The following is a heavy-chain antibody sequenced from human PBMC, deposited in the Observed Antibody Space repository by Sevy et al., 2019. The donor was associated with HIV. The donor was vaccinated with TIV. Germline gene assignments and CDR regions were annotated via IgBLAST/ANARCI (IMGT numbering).Heavy chain of an antibody. CDR2: ISRSSSTI. D-gene: IGHD3-22*01. J-gene: IGHJ4*02. CDR1: GFTFSSYS. CDR3: ARERKMYDSSGYYFHFDY. Sequence: GGSLRLSCAASGFTFSSYSMNWVRQAPGKGLEWVSYISRSSSTIYYADSVKGRFTISSDNAKNSLYLQMNSLRDEDTAVYYWARERKMYDSSGYYFHFDYWGQGTLVTVSS. V-gene: IGHV3-48*02.